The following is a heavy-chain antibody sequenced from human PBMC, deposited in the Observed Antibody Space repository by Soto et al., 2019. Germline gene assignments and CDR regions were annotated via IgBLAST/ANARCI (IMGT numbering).Heavy chain of an antibody. Sequence: SETLSLTCTVSGGSVSSGIYYWIGIRQPPGKGLEWIGYIYYSGSTNYNPSLKSRVTISVDTSKNQFSLKLSSVTAADTAVYYCATMPAVKLYYYGMDVWGQGTTVTVSS. J-gene: IGHJ6*02. CDR2: IYYSGST. D-gene: IGHD4-4*01. CDR3: ATMPAVKLYYYGMDV. CDR1: GGSVSSGIYY. V-gene: IGHV4-61*01.